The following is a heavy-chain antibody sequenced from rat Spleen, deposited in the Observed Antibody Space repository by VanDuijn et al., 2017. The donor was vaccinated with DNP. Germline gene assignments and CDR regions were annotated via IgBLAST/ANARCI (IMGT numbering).Heavy chain of an antibody. V-gene: IGHV5-20*01. D-gene: IGHD4-3*01. CDR2: IRYDGGST. Sequence: EVQLVESGGGLVQPGRSLKLSCAASGFTFSAYYMAWVRQAPTKGLEWVASIRYDGGSTYYRDPVKGRFTISRDHAKSSLYLQMDSLRSEDTATYYCVRWNSGHFDYWGQGVMVTVSS. J-gene: IGHJ2*01. CDR1: GFTFSAYY. CDR3: VRWNSGHFDY.